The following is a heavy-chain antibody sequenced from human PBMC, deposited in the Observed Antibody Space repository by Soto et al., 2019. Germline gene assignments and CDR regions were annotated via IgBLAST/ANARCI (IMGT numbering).Heavy chain of an antibody. CDR3: TKGSEVARQELVY. D-gene: IGHD3-3*01. V-gene: IGHV3-30*18. J-gene: IGHJ4*02. CDR2: ISADGSDK. Sequence: QVQLVESGGGVVQPGRSLRLSCAASGFTVSNFGMHWGRQAPGKGLEWVAAISADGSDKYFSDSVKGRFTISRDNSKNTLFLQMNSLRVEDTAVYYCTKGSEVARQELVYWGQGTLVTVSS. CDR1: GFTVSNFG.